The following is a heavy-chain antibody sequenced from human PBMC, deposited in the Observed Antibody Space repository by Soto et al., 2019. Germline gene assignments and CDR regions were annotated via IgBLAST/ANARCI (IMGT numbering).Heavy chain of an antibody. Sequence: QVQLQESGPGLVKASETLSLTCTVSGGSVSSGSYYWSWIRQPPGKGLEWIGYIYYSGSTKYNPSLKIRVRISADTSKNQFSLKLSAVTAADTAVYYCSRDWYSGNCLVFDPWCQGNLVTVSS. J-gene: IGHJ5*02. D-gene: IGHD1-26*01. CDR1: GGSVSSGSYY. V-gene: IGHV4-61*01. CDR3: SRDWYSGNCLVFDP. CDR2: IYYSGST.